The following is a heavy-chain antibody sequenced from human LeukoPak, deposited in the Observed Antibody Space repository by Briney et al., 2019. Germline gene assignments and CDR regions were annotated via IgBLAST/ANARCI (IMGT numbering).Heavy chain of an antibody. J-gene: IGHJ4*02. D-gene: IGHD3-16*02. CDR2: ISWNSGSI. CDR3: AKDSNPMITFGAVIGGYFDY. V-gene: IGHV3-9*03. Sequence: GRSLRLSCAASGFTFDDYAMHWVRQAPGKGLEWVSGISWNSGSIGYADSVKGRFTISRDNAKNSLYLQMNSLRAEDMALYYCAKDSNPMITFGAVIGGYFDYWGQGTLVTVSS. CDR1: GFTFDDYA.